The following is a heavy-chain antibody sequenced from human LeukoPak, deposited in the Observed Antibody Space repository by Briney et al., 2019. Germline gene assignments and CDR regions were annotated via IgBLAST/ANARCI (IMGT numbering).Heavy chain of an antibody. CDR1: GFTFSSYE. CDR3: ARALYSGVVAATTFDY. J-gene: IGHJ4*02. D-gene: IGHD2-15*01. Sequence: PGGSLRLSCAASGFTFSSYEMNWVRQAPGKGLEWVSYISSSGSTIYYADSVKGRFTISRDNAKNSLYLQMNSLRAEDTAVYYCARALYSGVVAATTFDYWGQGTLVTVSS. V-gene: IGHV3-48*03. CDR2: ISSSGSTI.